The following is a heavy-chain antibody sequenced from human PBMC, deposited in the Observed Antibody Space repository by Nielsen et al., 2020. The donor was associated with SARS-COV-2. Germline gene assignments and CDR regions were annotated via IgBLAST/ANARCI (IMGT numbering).Heavy chain of an antibody. CDR3: ARDLLRYDSNWYVNWPGP. D-gene: IGHD6-13*01. Sequence: WIRQPPGKGLEWVSGITASGDETFYADSVKGRFTISRDNSKSTLFLQMNSLTVEDAAVYYCARDLLRYDSNWYVNWPGPWGQGALVTVSS. V-gene: IGHV3-23*01. CDR2: ITASGDET. J-gene: IGHJ5*02.